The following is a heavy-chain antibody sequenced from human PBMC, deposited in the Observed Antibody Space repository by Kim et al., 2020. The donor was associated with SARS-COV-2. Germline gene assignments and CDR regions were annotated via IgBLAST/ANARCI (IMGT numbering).Heavy chain of an antibody. J-gene: IGHJ4*02. V-gene: IGHV4-61*03. CDR3: ARGPTRNYFDY. Sequence: TNSNPSPESRVTISLDTSKNHFSLKLSSVTAADTAVYYCARGPTRNYFDYWGQGSLVTVSS. CDR2: T.